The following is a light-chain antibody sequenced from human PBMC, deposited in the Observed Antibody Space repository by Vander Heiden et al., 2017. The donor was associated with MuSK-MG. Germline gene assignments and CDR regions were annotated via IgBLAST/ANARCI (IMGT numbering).Light chain of an antibody. CDR1: KLGDKY. CDR2: QDS. J-gene: IGLJ2*01. Sequence: SYELTQPPSMSVSPGQTASIPCSGDKLGDKYACWYQQKPGQSPVLVIYQDSKRPSGIPERFSASNSGNTATLTISGTQAMDEADYYCQAWDSNTEVFGGGTKLTVL. V-gene: IGLV3-1*01. CDR3: QAWDSNTEV.